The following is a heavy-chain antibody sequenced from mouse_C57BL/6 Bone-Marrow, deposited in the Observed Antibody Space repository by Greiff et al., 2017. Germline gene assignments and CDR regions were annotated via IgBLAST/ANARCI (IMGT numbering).Heavy chain of an antibody. CDR1: GYTFTSYW. D-gene: IGHD1-1*01. CDR3: ARERGCRYYYGSPDY. Sequence: VQLQQPGTELVKPGASVKLSCKASGYTFTSYWMHWVKQRPGQGLEWIGKINPSNGGTNYNEKFKGKATLTVDKSSSTAYMQLSSLTSEDSAVYYCARERGCRYYYGSPDYWGQGTTLTVSS. J-gene: IGHJ2*01. V-gene: IGHV1-53*01. CDR2: INPSNGGT.